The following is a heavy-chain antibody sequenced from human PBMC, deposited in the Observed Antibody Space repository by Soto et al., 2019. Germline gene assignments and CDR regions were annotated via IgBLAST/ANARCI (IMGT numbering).Heavy chain of an antibody. J-gene: IGHJ4*02. CDR3: ARGNVVAIDY. Sequence: PSETLSLTCTVSGGSISSSSYYWGWIRQPPGKGLEWIGSIYYSGTTYYNPSLKSRVSMSVDTSRNQFSLKLSSVTAADTAVYYCARGNVVAIDYWGQGTLVTVSS. V-gene: IGHV4-39*07. D-gene: IGHD2-21*01. CDR1: GGSISSSSYY. CDR2: IYYSGTT.